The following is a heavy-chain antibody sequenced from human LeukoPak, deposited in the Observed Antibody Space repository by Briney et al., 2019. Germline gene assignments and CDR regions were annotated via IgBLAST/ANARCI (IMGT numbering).Heavy chain of an antibody. Sequence: SETLSLTCAVYGGSFSGYYWSWIRQPPGKGLEWIGEINHSGSTNYNPSLKSRVTISVDTSKNQFSLKLSSATAADTAVYYCARINSSGWYPYFDYWGQGTLVTVSS. V-gene: IGHV4-34*01. CDR2: INHSGST. D-gene: IGHD6-19*01. J-gene: IGHJ4*02. CDR1: GGSFSGYY. CDR3: ARINSSGWYPYFDY.